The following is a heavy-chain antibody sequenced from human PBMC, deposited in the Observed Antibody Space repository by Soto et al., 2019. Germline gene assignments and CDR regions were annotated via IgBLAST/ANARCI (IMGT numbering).Heavy chain of an antibody. V-gene: IGHV4-59*01. CDR2: IYYSGST. CDR3: ASSSPYRHSSGWYYFDY. D-gene: IGHD6-19*01. CDR1: GGSISSYY. Sequence: ETLSLTCTVSGGSISSYYWSWIRQPPGKGLEWIGYIYYSGSTNYNPSLKSRVTISVDTSKNQFSLKLSSVTAADTAVYYCASSSPYRHSSGWYYFDYWGQGTLVTVSS. J-gene: IGHJ4*02.